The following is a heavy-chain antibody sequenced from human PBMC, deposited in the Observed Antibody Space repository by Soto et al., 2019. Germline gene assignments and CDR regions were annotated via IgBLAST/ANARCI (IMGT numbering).Heavy chain of an antibody. CDR3: ARDRGGYDRLYYYHGMDV. Sequence: GGSLRLSCAASGFTFSDYYLSWIRQAPGKGLEYISYISSSSGSTNYADSVKGRFTISRDNAKNSLYLQMSSLRAEDTAVYYCARDRGGYDRLYYYHGMDVWGQGTTVTVSS. CDR2: ISSSSGST. CDR1: GFTFSDYY. D-gene: IGHD5-12*01. J-gene: IGHJ6*02. V-gene: IGHV3-11*06.